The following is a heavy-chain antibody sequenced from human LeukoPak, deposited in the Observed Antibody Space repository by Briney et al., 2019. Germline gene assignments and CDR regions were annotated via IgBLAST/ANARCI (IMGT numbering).Heavy chain of an antibody. CDR2: ISRSSSFI. D-gene: IGHD3-22*01. Sequence: PGGSLRLSCAASGFAFSSYSMNWVRQAPGTGLEWVSSISRSSSFIYYADSVMDRFTISRDNAKNSLYLQMNSLRGEDTAVYYFSHQPDSSGYSYYFDYWGQGTLVTVSS. CDR3: SHQPDSSGYSYYFDY. J-gene: IGHJ4*02. CDR1: GFAFSSYS. V-gene: IGHV3-21*06.